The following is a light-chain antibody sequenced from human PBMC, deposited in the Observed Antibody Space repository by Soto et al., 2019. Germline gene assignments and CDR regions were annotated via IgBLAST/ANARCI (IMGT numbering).Light chain of an antibody. J-gene: IGKJ4*01. Sequence: DVQMTQSPSSLSASVGDSVTITCRASQSIGTCLNWYQQKPGKAPNLLIYVASNLQSGVPSRFSGSGSGTDFTLTISSLQPEDFATYYCQQSYSTPLTFGGGTKVEIK. V-gene: IGKV1-39*01. CDR1: QSIGTC. CDR3: QQSYSTPLT. CDR2: VAS.